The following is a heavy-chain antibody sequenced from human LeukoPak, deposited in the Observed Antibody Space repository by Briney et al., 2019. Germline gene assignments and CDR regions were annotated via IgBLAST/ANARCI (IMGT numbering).Heavy chain of an antibody. D-gene: IGHD3-22*01. Sequence: SETLSLTCAVYGGSFSGYYWCWIRQPPGKGLEWIGEINHSGSTNYNPSLKSRVTISVDTSKNQFSLKLSSVTAADTAVYYCAREKGDYYDSSGYYPDWGQGTLVTVSS. CDR2: INHSGST. CDR1: GGSFSGYY. V-gene: IGHV4-34*01. J-gene: IGHJ4*02. CDR3: AREKGDYYDSSGYYPD.